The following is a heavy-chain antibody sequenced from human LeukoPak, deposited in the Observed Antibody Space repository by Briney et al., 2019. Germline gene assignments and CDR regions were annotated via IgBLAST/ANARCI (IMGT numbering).Heavy chain of an antibody. V-gene: IGHV3-7*03. CDR1: GFTFSSYW. J-gene: IGHJ4*02. Sequence: GGPLRLSCAASGFTFSSYWMSWVRQAPGKGLEWVANIKQDGSEKYYVDSVKGRFTISRDNAKNSLYLQMNSLRAEDTAVYYCARDEYAAVAGPFDYWGQRILVTVSS. D-gene: IGHD6-19*01. CDR2: IKQDGSEK. CDR3: ARDEYAAVAGPFDY.